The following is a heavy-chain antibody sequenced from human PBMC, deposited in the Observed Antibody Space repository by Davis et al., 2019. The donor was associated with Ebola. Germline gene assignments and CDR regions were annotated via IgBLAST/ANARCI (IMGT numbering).Heavy chain of an antibody. D-gene: IGHD3-3*01. V-gene: IGHV1-18*04. CDR1: GYTFTSYG. J-gene: IGHJ6*02. CDR3: ASGSDPHYDFWSGYSNSYGMDV. Sequence: ASVKVSCKASGYTFTSYGISWVRQAPGQGLEWMGWISAYNGNTNYAQKLQGRVTMTTDTSTSTAYMELRSLRSDDTAVYYCASGSDPHYDFWSGYSNSYGMDVWGQGTTVTVSS. CDR2: ISAYNGNT.